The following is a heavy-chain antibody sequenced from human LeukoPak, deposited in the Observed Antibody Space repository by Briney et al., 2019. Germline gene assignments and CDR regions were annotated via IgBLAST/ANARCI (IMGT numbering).Heavy chain of an antibody. CDR3: ARVPNYDSSGYMDHYFDY. CDR1: GGTFSSYT. V-gene: IGHV1-69*02. Sequence: SVKVSCKASGGTFSSYTISWVRQAPGQGLEWMGRIIPILGIANYAQKFQGRVTITANKSTSTAYMELSSLRSEDTAVYYCARVPNYDSSGYMDHYFDYWGQGTLVTVSS. CDR2: IIPILGIA. D-gene: IGHD3-22*01. J-gene: IGHJ4*02.